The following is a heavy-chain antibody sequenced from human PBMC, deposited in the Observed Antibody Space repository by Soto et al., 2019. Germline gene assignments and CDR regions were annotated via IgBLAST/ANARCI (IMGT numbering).Heavy chain of an antibody. J-gene: IGHJ4*02. CDR3: ARHAVRSSGFTDY. CDR1: GGSISSSSYY. D-gene: IGHD6-19*01. V-gene: IGHV4-39*01. CDR2: IYYSGST. Sequence: SETLSLTCTVSGGSISSSSYYWGWIRQPPGKGLEWIGSIYYSGSTYYNPSLRSRVTISVDTSKNQFSLKLSSVTAADTAVYYCARHAVRSSGFTDYWGQGTLVTVSS.